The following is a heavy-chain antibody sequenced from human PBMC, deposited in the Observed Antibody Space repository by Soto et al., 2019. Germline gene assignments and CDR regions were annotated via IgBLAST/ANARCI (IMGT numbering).Heavy chain of an antibody. Sequence: SETLSLTCTVSGGSISSYYWSWIRQPPGKGLEWIGYIYYSGSTNYNPSLKSRVTISVDTSKNQFSLKLSSVTAADTAVYYCASSPYYDILTGYPRARYYYYYGMDVWGQGTTVT. V-gene: IGHV4-59*08. J-gene: IGHJ6*02. D-gene: IGHD3-9*01. CDR1: GGSISSYY. CDR3: ASSPYYDILTGYPRARYYYYYGMDV. CDR2: IYYSGST.